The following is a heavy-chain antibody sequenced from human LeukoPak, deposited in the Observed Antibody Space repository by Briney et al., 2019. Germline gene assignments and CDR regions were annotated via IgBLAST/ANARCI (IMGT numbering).Heavy chain of an antibody. CDR1: GFTFSSYA. CDR3: ARDGTAMATAGLDY. V-gene: IGHV3-30*04. J-gene: IGHJ4*02. CDR2: ISYDGSNK. Sequence: RSGGSLRLSCAASGFTFSSYAMHWVRQAPGKGLEWVAVISYDGSNKYYADSVKGRFTISRDNSKNTLYLQMNSLGAEDTAVYYCARDGTAMATAGLDYWGQGTLVTVSS. D-gene: IGHD5-18*01.